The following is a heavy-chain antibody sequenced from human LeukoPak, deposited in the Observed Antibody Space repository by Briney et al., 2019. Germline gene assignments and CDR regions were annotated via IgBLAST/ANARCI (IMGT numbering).Heavy chain of an antibody. CDR2: ISSSSSFR. D-gene: IGHD1-7*01. Sequence: SGGSLRLSCAASGFNFSSYSMNWVRQAPGQGLEWGSHISSSSSFRYYADSVKGRFTISRDNAKNSLYLQMNSLRAEDTAVYYCARPGITGTMGYGAFDIWGQGTRVTVSS. CDR1: GFNFSSYS. J-gene: IGHJ3*02. CDR3: ARPGITGTMGYGAFDI. V-gene: IGHV3-21*01.